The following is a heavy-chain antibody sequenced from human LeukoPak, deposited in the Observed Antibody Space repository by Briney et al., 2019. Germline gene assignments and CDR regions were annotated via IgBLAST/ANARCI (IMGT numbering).Heavy chain of an antibody. CDR1: GDSVSSSNYY. CDR3: ARWRGKWDVNWFDP. D-gene: IGHD1-26*01. V-gene: IGHV4-39*01. Sequence: SETLSLTCTVFGDSVSSSNYYWAWFRQLPGKGLDWIGSLYYDGRTYYSPSLESRVTVSVDTSKNQFALKLTSVTAADTAVYYCARWRGKWDVNWFDPWGPGTLVTVSS. CDR2: LYYDGRT. J-gene: IGHJ5*02.